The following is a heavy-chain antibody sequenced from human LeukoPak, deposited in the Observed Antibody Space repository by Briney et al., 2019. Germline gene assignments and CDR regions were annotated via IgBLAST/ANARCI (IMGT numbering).Heavy chain of an antibody. CDR2: IYYSGST. J-gene: IGHJ4*02. D-gene: IGHD4-23*01. Sequence: HSETLSLTCTVSGGSISSYYWSWIRQPPVKGLEWIGYIYYSGSTNYNPSLKSRVTISVDTSKNQFSLKLSSVTAADTAVYYCARALDYGGNSGSFEYWGQGTLVTVSS. V-gene: IGHV4-59*01. CDR3: ARALDYGGNSGSFEY. CDR1: GGSISSYY.